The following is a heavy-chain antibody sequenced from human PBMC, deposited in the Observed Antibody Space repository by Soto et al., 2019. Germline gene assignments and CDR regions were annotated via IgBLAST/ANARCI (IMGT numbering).Heavy chain of an antibody. CDR3: AKLGLVTEYFDY. J-gene: IGHJ4*02. CDR1: GFTFSSYA. V-gene: IGHV3-23*01. CDR2: ISGSGGST. D-gene: IGHD2-21*02. Sequence: EVQLLESGGGLVQPGGSLRLSCAASGFTFSSYAMSWVRQAPGKGLEWVSAISGSGGSTYYADSVKGRFTISRDNSKNTLYLQMNSLRAEDTALYYCAKLGLVTEYFDYWGQGTLVTVSS.